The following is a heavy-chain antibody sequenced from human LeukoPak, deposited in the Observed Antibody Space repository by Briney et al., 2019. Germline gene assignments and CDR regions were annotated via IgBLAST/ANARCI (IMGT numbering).Heavy chain of an antibody. Sequence: GGSLRLSXAASGFTFCSYSMNWVRQAPGKGLEWVSSISSSSSYIYYADSVKGRFTISRDNAKNSLYLQMNSLRAEDTAVYYCARERIQLWLIEHAFDIWGQGTTVTVSS. D-gene: IGHD5-18*01. V-gene: IGHV3-21*01. CDR3: ARERIQLWLIEHAFDI. CDR2: ISSSSSYI. CDR1: GFTFCSYS. J-gene: IGHJ3*02.